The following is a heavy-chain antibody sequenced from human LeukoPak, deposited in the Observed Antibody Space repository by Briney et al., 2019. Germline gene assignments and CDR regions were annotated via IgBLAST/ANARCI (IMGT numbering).Heavy chain of an antibody. Sequence: SETLSLTCTVSGGSISSHYWSWIRQPPGKGLEWIGYIYYSGSTNYNPSLKSRVTISVDTSKNQFSLKLSSVTAADTAVYYCARNYDSRGYYQNWGQGTLVTVSS. CDR2: IYYSGST. V-gene: IGHV4-59*11. CDR1: GGSISSHY. D-gene: IGHD3-22*01. CDR3: ARNYDSRGYYQN. J-gene: IGHJ4*02.